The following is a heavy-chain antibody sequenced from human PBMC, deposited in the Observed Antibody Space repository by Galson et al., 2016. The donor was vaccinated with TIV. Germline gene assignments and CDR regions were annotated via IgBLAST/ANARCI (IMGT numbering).Heavy chain of an antibody. J-gene: IGHJ3*01. Sequence: SLRLSCAISGLTVSDAWMSWVRQAPGKGLEWVGRLKSRGSGGAADSPAPVKGRLTISRDDSRNMLFLQMSSLKTEDTAVYYCTTEGFTYGHHSFGVWGLGTMVTVSS. D-gene: IGHD5-18*01. CDR3: TTEGFTYGHHSFGV. CDR1: GLTVSDAW. V-gene: IGHV3-15*01. CDR2: LKSRGSGGAA.